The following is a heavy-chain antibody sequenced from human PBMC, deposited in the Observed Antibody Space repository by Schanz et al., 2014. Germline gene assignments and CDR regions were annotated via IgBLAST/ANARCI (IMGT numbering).Heavy chain of an antibody. D-gene: IGHD3-9*01. CDR1: GYTFTSYG. CDR3: ARDAADFYDSLTEEDY. CDR2: ISTYNGNT. J-gene: IGHJ4*02. V-gene: IGHV1-18*01. Sequence: QVQLVQSGAEVKKPGASVKVSCKAPGYTFTSYGIRWVRQAPGQGLEWMGWISTYNGNTKYPQKLQGRVTMTTDTSTSTAYMELRSLRSDDTAVYYCARDAADFYDSLTEEDYWGQGTLVTVSS.